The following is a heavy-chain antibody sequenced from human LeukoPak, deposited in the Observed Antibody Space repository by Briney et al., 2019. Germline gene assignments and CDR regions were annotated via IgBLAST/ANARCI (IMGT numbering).Heavy chain of an antibody. J-gene: IGHJ6*02. V-gene: IGHV1-69*13. D-gene: IGHD2-2*01. CDR1: GGTFSSYA. Sequence: GASVKVSCKASGGTFSSYAISWVRQAPGQGLEWMGGIIPIFGTANYAQKFQGRVTITADESTSTAYMELSSLRSEDTAVYYCARGPRCSSTSCYGPYGMDVWGQGTTVTVSS. CDR3: ARGPRCSSTSCYGPYGMDV. CDR2: IIPIFGTA.